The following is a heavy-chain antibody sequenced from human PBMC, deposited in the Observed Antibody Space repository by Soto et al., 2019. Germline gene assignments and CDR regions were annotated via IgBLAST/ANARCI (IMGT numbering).Heavy chain of an antibody. J-gene: IGHJ5*02. D-gene: IGHD2-15*01. CDR3: ARADCSGGSCYSSANWFDP. V-gene: IGHV4-4*02. CDR2: IYHSGST. Sequence: QVQLQESGPGLVKPSGTLSLTCAVSSGSISSNNWWSWVRQPPGKGLEWIGEIYHSGSTNYNPSLKSRVTISGDKSKNQFSLKLSSVTAADTAVYYCARADCSGGSCYSSANWFDPWGQGTLVTVSS. CDR1: SGSISSNNW.